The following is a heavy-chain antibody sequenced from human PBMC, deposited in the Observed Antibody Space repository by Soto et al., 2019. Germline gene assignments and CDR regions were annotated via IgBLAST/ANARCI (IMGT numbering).Heavy chain of an antibody. J-gene: IGHJ5*02. CDR1: GFTFSSYG. Sequence: GGFLRLSWAASGFTFSSYGMHWVRQAPGKGLGWVAVIWYDGSNKYYADSVKGRFTISRDNSKNALYLQMNSLRAEDTAVYYCARGGYYDFWSGNNWFDPWGQGTLVTVSS. V-gene: IGHV3-33*01. D-gene: IGHD3-3*01. CDR3: ARGGYYDFWSGNNWFDP. CDR2: IWYDGSNK.